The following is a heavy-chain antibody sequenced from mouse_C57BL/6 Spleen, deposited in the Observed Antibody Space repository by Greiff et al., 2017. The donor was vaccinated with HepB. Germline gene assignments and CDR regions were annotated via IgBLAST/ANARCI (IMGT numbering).Heavy chain of an antibody. Sequence: EVQVVESGPGLVKPSQSLSLTCSVTGYSITSGYYWNWIRQFPGNKLEWMGYISYDGSNNYNPSLKNRISITRDTSKNQFFLKLNSVTTEDTATYYCARVYYGSDYWGQGTSVTVSS. CDR3: ARVYYGSDY. J-gene: IGHJ4*01. V-gene: IGHV3-6*01. CDR1: GYSITSGYY. CDR2: ISYDGSN.